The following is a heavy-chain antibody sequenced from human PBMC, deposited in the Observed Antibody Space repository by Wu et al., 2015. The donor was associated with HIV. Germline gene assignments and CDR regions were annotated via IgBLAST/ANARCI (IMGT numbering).Heavy chain of an antibody. V-gene: IGHV1-24*01. CDR3: ATSGDAFDI. Sequence: QVQLVQSGAEVKKPGASVKVSCKVSGYTLTESSIHWVRQTPGKGLEWMGGFDPEDDETTYAQSFQGRLTMTEDTSTDTAYMELSSLRTEDTAVYYCATSGDAFDIWAKGQWSPSLQ. CDR1: GYTLTESS. CDR2: FDPEDDET. J-gene: IGHJ3*02.